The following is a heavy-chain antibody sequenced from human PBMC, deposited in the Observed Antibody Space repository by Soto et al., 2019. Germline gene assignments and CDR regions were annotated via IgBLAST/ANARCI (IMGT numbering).Heavy chain of an antibody. CDR2: IIPIFGTA. V-gene: IGHV1-69*13. CDR1: GGTFSSYA. J-gene: IGHJ6*02. Sequence: GASVKVSWKASGGTFSSYAISWGRQAPGQRLEWMGGIIPIFGTANYAQKFQGRVTITADASTSTAYMELSSLRSEDTAVYYCARAYILSSIAAAGTDPYYCYGMDVWGQGTTVTVSS. D-gene: IGHD6-13*01. CDR3: ARAYILSSIAAAGTDPYYCYGMDV.